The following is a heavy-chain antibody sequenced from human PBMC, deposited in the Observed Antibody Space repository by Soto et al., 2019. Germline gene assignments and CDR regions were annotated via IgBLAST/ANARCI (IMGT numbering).Heavy chain of an antibody. CDR2: INPNSGGT. D-gene: IGHD5-18*01. V-gene: IGHV1-2*02. CDR3: ARAQRGYSYGFDY. CDR1: GYTFTGYY. J-gene: IGHJ4*02. Sequence: SVKVSCKASGYTFTGYYMHWVRQAPGQGLEWMGWINPNSGGTNYAQKFQGRVTMTRDTSISTAYMELSRLRSDDTAVYYCARAQRGYSYGFDYWGQGTLVTVSS.